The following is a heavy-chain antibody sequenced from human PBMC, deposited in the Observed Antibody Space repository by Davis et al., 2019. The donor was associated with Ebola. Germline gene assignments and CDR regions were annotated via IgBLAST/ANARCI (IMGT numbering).Heavy chain of an antibody. CDR1: GYTFTSYG. CDR2: ISAYNGNT. J-gene: IGHJ4*02. CDR3: ARGHWSTVTTYYFDY. V-gene: IGHV1-18*01. Sequence: ASVKVSCKASGYTFTSYGISWVRQAPGQGLEWMGWISAYNGNTNYAQKLQVRVTMTTDTSTSTAYMELRSLRSDDTAVYYCARGHWSTVTTYYFDYWGQGTLVTVSS. D-gene: IGHD4-17*01.